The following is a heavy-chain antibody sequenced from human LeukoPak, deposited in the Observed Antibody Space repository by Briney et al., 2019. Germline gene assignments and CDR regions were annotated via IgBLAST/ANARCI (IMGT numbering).Heavy chain of an antibody. J-gene: IGHJ4*02. Sequence: GGSLRLSCAASGFTVSSNYMSWVRQAPGKGLEWVSVIYSGGSTYYADSVKGRFTISRDSSKNTLYLQMNSLRAEDTAVYYCARYYYDSSGYYRTYYFDYWGQGTLVTVSS. V-gene: IGHV3-66*01. D-gene: IGHD3-22*01. CDR3: ARYYYDSSGYYRTYYFDY. CDR1: GFTVSSNY. CDR2: IYSGGST.